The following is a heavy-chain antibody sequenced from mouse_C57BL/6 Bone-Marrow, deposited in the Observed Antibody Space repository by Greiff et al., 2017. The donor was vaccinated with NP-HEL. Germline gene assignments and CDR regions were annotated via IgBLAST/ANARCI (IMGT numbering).Heavy chain of an antibody. V-gene: IGHV1-4*01. CDR1: GYTFTSYT. D-gene: IGHD2-4*01. J-gene: IGHJ2*01. Sequence: QVQLQQSGAELARPGASVKMSCKASGYTFTSYTMHWVKQRPGQGLEWIGYISPSSGYTKYNQKFKDKATLTADKSSSTAYMQLSSLTSEDSAVYYCARRGLPRDYFDYWGQGTTLTVSS. CDR3: ARRGLPRDYFDY. CDR2: ISPSSGYT.